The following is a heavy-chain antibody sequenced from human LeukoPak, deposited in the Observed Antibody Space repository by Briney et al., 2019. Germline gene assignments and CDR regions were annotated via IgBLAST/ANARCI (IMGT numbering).Heavy chain of an antibody. Sequence: SETLSLTCAVYGGSFSGFYRSWIRQPPGKGLEWIGEINDTGSANYNPSLKSRVTISVDTSKNQFSLKLSSVTAADTAVYYCARYYYDSSGYYHNLDYWGQGTLVTVSS. CDR3: ARYYYDSSGYYHNLDY. D-gene: IGHD3-22*01. CDR1: GGSFSGFY. J-gene: IGHJ4*02. CDR2: INDTGSA. V-gene: IGHV4-34*01.